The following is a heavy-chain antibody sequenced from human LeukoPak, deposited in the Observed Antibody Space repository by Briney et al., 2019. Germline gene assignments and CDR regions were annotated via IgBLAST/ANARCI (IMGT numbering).Heavy chain of an antibody. D-gene: IGHD1-26*01. CDR2: INHSGST. Sequence: PSETLSLTCAVYGGSFSGYYWSWIRQPPGKGLEWIGEINHSGSTNYNPSLKSRVTISVDTSKNQFSLKLSSVTAADTAVCYCARGEYGWELLFGVWYFDLWGRGTLVTVSS. J-gene: IGHJ2*01. CDR1: GGSFSGYY. CDR3: ARGEYGWELLFGVWYFDL. V-gene: IGHV4-34*01.